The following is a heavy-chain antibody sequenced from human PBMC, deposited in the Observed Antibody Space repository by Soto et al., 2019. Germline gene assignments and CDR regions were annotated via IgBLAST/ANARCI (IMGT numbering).Heavy chain of an antibody. CDR2: INPSGGNT. J-gene: IGHJ6*02. CDR1: GYTFTSYY. Sequence: ASVKVSCKASGYTFTSYYMHWVRQAPGQGLEWMGIINPSGGNTKYSQKFQGRVTITRDTSASTAYMELSSLRSEDTAVYYCARVTGIAVAGKYYYYGMDVWGQGTTVTVSS. V-gene: IGHV1-46*01. CDR3: ARVTGIAVAGKYYYYGMDV. D-gene: IGHD6-19*01.